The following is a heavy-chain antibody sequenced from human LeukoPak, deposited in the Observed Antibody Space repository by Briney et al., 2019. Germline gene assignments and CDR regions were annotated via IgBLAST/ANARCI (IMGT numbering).Heavy chain of an antibody. Sequence: GGSLRLSCAASGFTFSSYVMSWVRQAPGKGLEWVSAISDSGGSTYYADSVKGRFTTSRDNSMNTLYLQMNSLRAEDTAVYYCARAGTYYYDSSGYSDYWGQGTLVTVSS. CDR3: ARAGTYYYDSSGYSDY. D-gene: IGHD3-22*01. J-gene: IGHJ4*02. V-gene: IGHV3-23*01. CDR1: GFTFSSYV. CDR2: ISDSGGST.